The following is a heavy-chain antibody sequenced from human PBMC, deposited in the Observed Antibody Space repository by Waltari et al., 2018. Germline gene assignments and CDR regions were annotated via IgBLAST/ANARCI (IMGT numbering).Heavy chain of an antibody. CDR1: GGSISSYY. V-gene: IGHV4-59*01. CDR3: ARDRGCTNGVCSDILFDY. Sequence: QVQLQESGPGLVKPSETLSLTCTVSGGSISSYYWSWIRQPPGKGLEWIGYIYYSGSTNCNPSRKSRVTTAIATSKNPFSLKLSAVTAADTAVYYCARDRGCTNGVCSDILFDYWGQGTLVTVSS. J-gene: IGHJ4*02. D-gene: IGHD2-8*01. CDR2: IYYSGST.